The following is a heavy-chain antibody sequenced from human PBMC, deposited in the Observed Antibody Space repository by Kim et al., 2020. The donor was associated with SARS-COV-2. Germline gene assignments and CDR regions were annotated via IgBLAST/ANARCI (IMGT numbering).Heavy chain of an antibody. D-gene: IGHD6-13*01. CDR3: ARERPGAAADTAGLDFGY. V-gene: IGHV3-11*06. J-gene: IGHJ4*02. Sequence: KGRFTISRDNAKNSLYLQMNSLRAEDTGVYYCARERPGAAADTAGLDFGYWGQGTLVTVSS.